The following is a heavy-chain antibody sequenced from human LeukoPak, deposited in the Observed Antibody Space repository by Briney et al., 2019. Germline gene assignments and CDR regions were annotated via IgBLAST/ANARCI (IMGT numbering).Heavy chain of an antibody. J-gene: IGHJ4*02. CDR2: ISGGGGRT. V-gene: IGHV3-23*01. D-gene: IGHD3-10*01. Sequence: GGSLRLSCAVSGFTFISYAMSWVRQAPGKGLEWVSAISGGGGRTYYADSVEGRFTISRDNSKNTLYLQMNSLRAEDTAVYYCAKDYYGSGSLYWTGFDYWGQGTLVTVSS. CDR1: GFTFISYA. CDR3: AKDYYGSGSLYWTGFDY.